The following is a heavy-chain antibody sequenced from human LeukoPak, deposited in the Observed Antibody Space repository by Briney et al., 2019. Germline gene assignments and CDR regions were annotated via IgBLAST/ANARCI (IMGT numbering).Heavy chain of an antibody. CDR3: ARGPSGGSSGYYPTLPFDY. V-gene: IGHV4-34*01. CDR1: GGSFSGYY. J-gene: IGHJ4*02. Sequence: NPSETLSLTCAVYGGSFSGYYWSWIRQPPGKGLEWIGEINHSGSTNYNPSLKSRVTISVDTSKNQFSLKLSSVTAADTAVYYCARGPSGGSSGYYPTLPFDYWGQGTLVTVSS. CDR2: INHSGST. D-gene: IGHD3-22*01.